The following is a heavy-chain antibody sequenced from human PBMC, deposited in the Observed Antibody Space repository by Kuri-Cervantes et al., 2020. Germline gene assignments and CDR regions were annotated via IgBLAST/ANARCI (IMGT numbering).Heavy chain of an antibody. Sequence: GGSLRLSCAASGFTFSSYAMSWVRQAPGKGLEWVSAISGSGGSTYYADSVKGRFTISRDNAKNSLYLQMNSLRDEDTAVYYCARGGEWAYYYYYGMDVWGQGTTVTVSS. CDR2: ISGSGGST. CDR1: GFTFSSYA. D-gene: IGHD3-16*01. V-gene: IGHV3-23*01. CDR3: ARGGEWAYYYYYGMDV. J-gene: IGHJ6*02.